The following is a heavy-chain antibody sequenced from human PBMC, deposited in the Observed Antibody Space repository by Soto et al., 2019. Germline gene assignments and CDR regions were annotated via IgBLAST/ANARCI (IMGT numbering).Heavy chain of an antibody. CDR2: IPYRGST. CDR1: GDSISSGDYY. D-gene: IGHD2-2*02. J-gene: IGHJ4*02. Sequence: QVQLQESGPGLVKPLQTLSLTCTVSGDSISSGDYYWSWIRQHPGKGLERIGIIPYRGSTNYNPSLESRVTMSVDTSKNQISLKMSYVTAADTAVYYCARLKSDCCSVMCYKGWVDSWGQGTLVTVSS. CDR3: ARLKSDCCSVMCYKGWVDS. V-gene: IGHV4-31*03.